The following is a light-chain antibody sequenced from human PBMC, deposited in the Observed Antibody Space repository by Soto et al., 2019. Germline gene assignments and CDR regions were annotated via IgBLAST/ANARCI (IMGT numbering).Light chain of an antibody. J-gene: IGLJ3*02. CDR3: SLYSASDLWV. CDR1: NTDIGGFPY. Sequence: QSALTHPRSVSGSPGQSVTISCTGTNTDIGGFPYVSWYQQVPGKAPKLMSSAVTQRPSGVPDRFSGSKSGNTASLTISGLQADDEADYFCSLYSASDLWVFGGRTKVTVL. CDR2: AVT. V-gene: IGLV2-11*01.